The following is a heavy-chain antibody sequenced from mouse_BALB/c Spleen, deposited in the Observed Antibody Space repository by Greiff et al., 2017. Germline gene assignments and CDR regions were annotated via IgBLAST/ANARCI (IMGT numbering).Heavy chain of an antibody. J-gene: IGHJ3*01. CDR2: ISYDGSN. CDR3: AREGDYYGSSSFAY. Sequence: VQLKESGPGLVKPSQSLSLTCSVTGYSITSGYYWNWIRQFPGNKLEWMGYISYDGSNNYNPSLKNRISITRDTSKNQFFLKLNSVTTEDTATYYCAREGDYYGSSSFAYWGQGTLVTVSA. V-gene: IGHV3-6*02. CDR1: GYSITSGYY. D-gene: IGHD1-1*01.